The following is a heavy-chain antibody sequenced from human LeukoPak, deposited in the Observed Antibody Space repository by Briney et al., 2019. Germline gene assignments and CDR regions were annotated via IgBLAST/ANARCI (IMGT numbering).Heavy chain of an antibody. Sequence: GGSLRLSCAASGFTFSSYSMNWVRQAPGKGLEWVSYISSSSSTIYYADSVKGRFTISRDNAKNSLYLQMNSLRAEDTAVYYCARGEIAVAGTVDYWGQGTLVTVSS. CDR1: GFTFSSYS. J-gene: IGHJ4*02. CDR3: ARGEIAVAGTVDY. D-gene: IGHD6-19*01. V-gene: IGHV3-48*04. CDR2: ISSSSSTI.